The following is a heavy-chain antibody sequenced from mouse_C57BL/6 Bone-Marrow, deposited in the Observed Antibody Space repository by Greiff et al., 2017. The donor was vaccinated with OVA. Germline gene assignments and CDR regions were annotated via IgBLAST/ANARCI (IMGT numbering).Heavy chain of an antibody. CDR3: ARSHYYGSSPFDY. CDR2: IDPSASYT. J-gene: IGHJ2*01. D-gene: IGHD1-1*01. V-gene: IGHV1-69*01. CDR1: GYTFTSYW. Sequence: QVQLKQPGAELVMPGASVKLSCKASGYTFTSYWMHWVKQRPGQGLEWIGEIDPSASYTNYNQKFKGKSTLTVDKSYSTASMQLSSLTSEDSAVYYFARSHYYGSSPFDYWGQGTTLTVSS.